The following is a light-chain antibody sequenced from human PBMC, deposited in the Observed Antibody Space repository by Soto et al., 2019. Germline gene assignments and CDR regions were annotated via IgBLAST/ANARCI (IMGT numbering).Light chain of an antibody. Sequence: QSVLTQPASVSGSPGQSITISCTGTSSDIGTYKSVSWFQHHPGKAPKLIIFEVSNRPSGISDRFSGFKSANTAYLTISGVQPEDEADYHCSSYTTIKPVVFGGGTKLTVL. V-gene: IGLV2-14*01. J-gene: IGLJ2*01. CDR1: SSDIGTYKS. CDR2: EVS. CDR3: SSYTTIKPVV.